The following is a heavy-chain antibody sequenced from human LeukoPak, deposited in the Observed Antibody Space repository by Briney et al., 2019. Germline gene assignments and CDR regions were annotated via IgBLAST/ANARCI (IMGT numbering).Heavy chain of an antibody. D-gene: IGHD6-13*01. V-gene: IGHV4-4*07. CDR2: ISISGRT. Sequence: PSETLSLACTVSGISITSYYWSWIRQPAGKGLEWIGSISISGRTNDNPSLKSRVTMSVDRSKNQFSLKLNSVTVADTAVYYCARVSSWAFDYWGQEALVTVSS. CDR1: GISITSYY. CDR3: ARVSSWAFDY. J-gene: IGHJ4*02.